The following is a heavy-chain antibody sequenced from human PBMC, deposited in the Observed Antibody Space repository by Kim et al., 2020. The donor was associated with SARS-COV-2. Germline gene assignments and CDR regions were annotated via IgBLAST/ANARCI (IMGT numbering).Heavy chain of an antibody. CDR2: ISWNSGSI. CDR3: AKDVIPLLWFRDLSGYF. J-gene: IGHJ1*01. CDR1: GFTFDDYA. D-gene: IGHD3-10*01. V-gene: IGHV3-9*01. Sequence: GGSLRLSCAASGFTFDDYAMHWVRQAPGKGLEWVSGISWNSGSIGYADSVKGRFTISRDNAKNSLYLQMNSLRAEDTALYYCAKDVIPLLWFRDLSGYF.